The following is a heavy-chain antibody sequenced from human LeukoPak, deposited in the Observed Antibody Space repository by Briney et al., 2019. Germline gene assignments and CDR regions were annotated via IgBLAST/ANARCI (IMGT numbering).Heavy chain of an antibody. Sequence: PGGSLRLSCAASGFTFSSYSMNWVRQAPGKGLEWVSYISSSSSIIYYADSVKGRFPISRDNAKNSLYLQMNSLRDEDTAVYYCARTTGSYYGHFDYWGQGTLVTVSS. CDR2: ISSSSSII. D-gene: IGHD1-26*01. V-gene: IGHV3-48*02. CDR3: ARTTGSYYGHFDY. J-gene: IGHJ4*02. CDR1: GFTFSSYS.